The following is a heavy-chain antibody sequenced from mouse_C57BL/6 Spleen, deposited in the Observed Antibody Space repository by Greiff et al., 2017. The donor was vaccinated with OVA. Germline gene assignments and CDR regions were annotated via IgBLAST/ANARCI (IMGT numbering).Heavy chain of an antibody. V-gene: IGHV6-3*01. J-gene: IGHJ3*01. CDR2: IRLKSDNYAT. CDR3: TAGYGFAY. Sequence: EVNVVESGGGLVQPGGSMKLSCVASGFTFSNYWMNWVRQSPEKGLEWVAQIRLKSDNYATHYAESVKGRFTISRDDSKSSVYLQMNNLRAEDTGIYYCTAGYGFAYWGQGTLVTVSA. D-gene: IGHD3-1*01. CDR1: GFTFSNYW.